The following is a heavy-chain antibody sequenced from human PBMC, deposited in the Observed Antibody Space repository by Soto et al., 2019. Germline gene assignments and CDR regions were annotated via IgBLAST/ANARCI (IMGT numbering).Heavy chain of an antibody. J-gene: IGHJ4*02. D-gene: IGHD1-26*01. Sequence: QVQLVASGGGVVQPGRSLRLSCAAPGFTFRHYCIHWVRRAPGKGLEWVAVISYDGSNKHYADSVNGRFTVSRANSKNTLALQMTRLRAEDTAVYFWARYSGKYQGPIDYWGQGTLVTVSS. CDR1: GFTFRHYC. CDR2: ISYDGSNK. CDR3: ARYSGKYQGPIDY. V-gene: IGHV3-30*03.